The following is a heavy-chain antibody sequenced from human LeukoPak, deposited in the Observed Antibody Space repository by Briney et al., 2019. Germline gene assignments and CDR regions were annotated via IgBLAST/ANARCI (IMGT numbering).Heavy chain of an antibody. CDR1: GFTFSSYS. CDR2: ISSSSSYI. J-gene: IGHJ4*02. Sequence: GGSLRLSYAASGFTFSSYSMNWVRQAPGKGLEWVSSISSSSSYIYYADSVKGRFTISRDNAKNSLYLQMNSLRAEDTAVYYCARDPGDEGFDYWGQGTLVTVSS. V-gene: IGHV3-21*01. D-gene: IGHD3-10*01. CDR3: ARDPGDEGFDY.